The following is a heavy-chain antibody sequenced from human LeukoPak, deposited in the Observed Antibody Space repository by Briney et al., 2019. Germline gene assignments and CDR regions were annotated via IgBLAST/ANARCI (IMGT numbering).Heavy chain of an antibody. V-gene: IGHV4-39*02. CDR3: ARDRWNYDPGTGPNRVLVTFDI. Sequence: SETLSLTCTVSRGSIDSRSYYRGWIRQPPGKGLEWIGSIYSSGSTYYNPSLKSRVTISVDTSKNQFSLRLSSVTPEDTAVYYCARDRWNYDPGTGPNRVLVTFDIWGQGTMVTVSS. J-gene: IGHJ3*02. D-gene: IGHD1-7*01. CDR1: RGSIDSRSYY. CDR2: IYSSGST.